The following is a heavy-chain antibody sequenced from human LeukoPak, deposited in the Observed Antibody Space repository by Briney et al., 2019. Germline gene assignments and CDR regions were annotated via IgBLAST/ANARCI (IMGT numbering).Heavy chain of an antibody. CDR1: GFTFSSYG. J-gene: IGHJ4*02. Sequence: PGGSLRLSCAASGFTFSSYGMHWVRQAPGKGLEWVAVIWYDGSNKYYADSVKGRFTISRDNSKNTLYLQMNSLRAEDTAVYYCARDLYYYDSSGYWGIFDYWGQGTLVTVSS. CDR2: IWYDGSNK. V-gene: IGHV3-33*01. D-gene: IGHD3-22*01. CDR3: ARDLYYYDSSGYWGIFDY.